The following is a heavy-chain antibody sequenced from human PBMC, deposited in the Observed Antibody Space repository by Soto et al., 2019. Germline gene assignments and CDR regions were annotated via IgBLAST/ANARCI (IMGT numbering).Heavy chain of an antibody. CDR1: GGSISSYY. J-gene: IGHJ6*02. CDR2: IYYSGST. D-gene: IGHD2-2*01. Sequence: SETLSLTCTVSGGSISSYYWSWMRQPPGKGLEWIGYIYYSGSTNYNPSLKSRVTISVDTSKNQFSLKLSSVTAADTAVYYCARDASTGYCSSTSCYRGGGMDVWGQGTTVTVSS. CDR3: ARDASTGYCSSTSCYRGGGMDV. V-gene: IGHV4-59*01.